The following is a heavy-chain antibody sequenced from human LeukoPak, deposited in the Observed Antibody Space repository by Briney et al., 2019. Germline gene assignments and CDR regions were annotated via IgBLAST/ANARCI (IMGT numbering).Heavy chain of an antibody. D-gene: IGHD6-19*01. V-gene: IGHV3-33*08. J-gene: IGHJ4*02. CDR1: GFTFSNYA. CDR2: IWYDGSNK. Sequence: GRSLRLSCAASGFTFSNYAMHWVAQAPGKGLEWVAVIWYDGSNKYYADSVKGRFTISRDNSKNTLYLQMNSLRAEDAAVYYCARDNSGCIDYWGQGTLVTVSS. CDR3: ARDNSGCIDY.